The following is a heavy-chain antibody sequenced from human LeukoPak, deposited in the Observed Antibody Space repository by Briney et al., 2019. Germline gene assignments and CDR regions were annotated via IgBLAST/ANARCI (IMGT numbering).Heavy chain of an antibody. D-gene: IGHD3-22*01. Sequence: SETLSLTCTVSGDSVTSYYWSWGRQPPGKGLEWIGYIYYTGSTGYSPSLKSRVTMSVDTSKNQFSLKLSSVTAADTALYYCAGDYDRSLYYNYWGQGTLVTVSS. CDR2: IYYTGST. V-gene: IGHV4-59*02. CDR1: GDSVTSYY. CDR3: AGDYDRSLYYNY. J-gene: IGHJ4*02.